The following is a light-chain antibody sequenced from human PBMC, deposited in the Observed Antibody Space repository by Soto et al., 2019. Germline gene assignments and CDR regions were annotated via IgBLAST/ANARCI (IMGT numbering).Light chain of an antibody. CDR3: SSYTSSSTPYV. Sequence: QSALTRPASVSGSPGQSITISCTGTSSDVGGYNYVSWYQQHPGKAPKLMIYEVSNRPSGVSNRFSGSKSGNTASLTISGLQAEDEADYYCSSYTSSSTPYVFGTGTKVTGL. CDR2: EVS. J-gene: IGLJ1*01. V-gene: IGLV2-14*01. CDR1: SSDVGGYNY.